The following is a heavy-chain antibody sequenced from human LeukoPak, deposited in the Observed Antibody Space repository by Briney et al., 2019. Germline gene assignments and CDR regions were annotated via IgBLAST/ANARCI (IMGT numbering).Heavy chain of an antibody. J-gene: IGHJ4*02. CDR2: ISGSGGST. D-gene: IGHD4-17*01. CDR3: AKETTVITFDY. Sequence: PGGSLRLSCAASGFTFSGYAMSWVRQAPGKGLEWVSGISGSGGSTYYADSVKGRFNISRDNSKSTLYLQMNSLRAEDTAVYYCAKETTVITFDYWGQGTLVTVS. V-gene: IGHV3-23*01. CDR1: GFTFSGYA.